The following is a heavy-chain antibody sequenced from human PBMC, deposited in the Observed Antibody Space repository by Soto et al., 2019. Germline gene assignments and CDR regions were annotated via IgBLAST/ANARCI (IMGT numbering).Heavy chain of an antibody. J-gene: IGHJ6*02. V-gene: IGHV5-51*01. CDR2: IYPGDFDI. D-gene: IGHD1-26*01. Sequence: GESLKISCKSSGYSFTSYWIGWVRQMPGKGLEWMGIIYPGDFDIRYSPSFQGQVTVSADKSISTVYLLWRSLKASDTAMYYCARSSSTAWDSNYFYGMDVWGQGTTVTVSS. CDR3: ARSSSTAWDSNYFYGMDV. CDR1: GYSFTSYW.